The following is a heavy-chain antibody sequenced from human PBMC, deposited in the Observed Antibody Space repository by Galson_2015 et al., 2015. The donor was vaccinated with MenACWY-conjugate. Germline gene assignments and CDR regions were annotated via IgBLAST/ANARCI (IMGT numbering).Heavy chain of an antibody. CDR1: GFSLDTSGMC. J-gene: IGHJ6*03. Sequence: PALVKPTQTLTLTCTFSGFSLDTSGMCVGWIRQPPGKALEWLARIDWDDHKYYTTSLKTRLTISTDTSKNQVVLTLTNMDPVDTATYYCARIRRDFWSGDALYYYYYMDVRGKGTTVTVSS. D-gene: IGHD3-3*01. CDR2: IDWDDHK. V-gene: IGHV2-70*11. CDR3: ARIRRDFWSGDALYYYYYMDV.